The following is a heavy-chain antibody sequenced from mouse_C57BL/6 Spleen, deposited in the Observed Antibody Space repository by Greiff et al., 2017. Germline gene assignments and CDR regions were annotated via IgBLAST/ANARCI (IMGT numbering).Heavy chain of an antibody. CDR1: GYTFTGYW. V-gene: IGHV1-9*01. J-gene: IGHJ4*01. CDR2: ILPGSGST. D-gene: IGHD1-1*01. CDR3: ARARWDYYGSSYDYAMDY. Sequence: VKLMESGAELMKPGASVKLSCKATGYTFTGYWIEWVKQRPGHGLEWIGEILPGSGSTNYNEKFKGKATFTADTSSNTAYMQLSSLTTEDSAIYYCARARWDYYGSSYDYAMDYWGQGTSVTVSS.